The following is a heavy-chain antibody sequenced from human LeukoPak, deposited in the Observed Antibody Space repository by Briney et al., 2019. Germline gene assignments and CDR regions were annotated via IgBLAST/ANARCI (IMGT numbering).Heavy chain of an antibody. CDR1: GFTFSSYG. CDR3: AKDEWELLGLIDY. J-gene: IGHJ4*02. CDR2: ISYDGSNK. D-gene: IGHD1-26*01. Sequence: GRSLRLSCAASGFTFSSYGMHWVRQAPGKGLEWVAVISYDGSNKYYADSVKGRFTISRDNSKNTLYLQMNSLRAEDTAVYYCAKDEWELLGLIDYWGQGTLVTVSS. V-gene: IGHV3-30*18.